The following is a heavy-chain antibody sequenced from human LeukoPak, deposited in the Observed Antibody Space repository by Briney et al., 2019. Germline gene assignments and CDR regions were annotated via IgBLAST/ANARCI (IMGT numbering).Heavy chain of an antibody. D-gene: IGHD6-19*01. CDR3: AKASSSGWYGLGGYWYFDL. V-gene: IGHV3-30*18. CDR1: GFTFSSYG. CDR2: ISYDGSNK. Sequence: PGRSLRLSCAASGFTFSSYGMHRVRQAPGKGLEWVAVISYDGSNKYYADSVKGRFTISRDNSKNTLYLQMNSLRAEDTAVYYCAKASSSGWYGLGGYWYFDLWGRGTLVTVSS. J-gene: IGHJ2*01.